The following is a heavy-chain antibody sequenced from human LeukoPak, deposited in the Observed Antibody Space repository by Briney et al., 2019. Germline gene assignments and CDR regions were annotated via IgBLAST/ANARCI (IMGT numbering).Heavy chain of an antibody. Sequence: PGGSLRLSCAASGFTFSKHWMHWFRQAPGKGLVWVSRINQDGTSTHFADSVKGRFTISRDNAENTLYLQMNSLRAEDTAVYYCAKRYSSSWLNWFDPWGQGTLVTVSS. V-gene: IGHV3-74*01. CDR1: GFTFSKHW. CDR2: INQDGTST. CDR3: AKRYSSSWLNWFDP. D-gene: IGHD6-13*01. J-gene: IGHJ5*02.